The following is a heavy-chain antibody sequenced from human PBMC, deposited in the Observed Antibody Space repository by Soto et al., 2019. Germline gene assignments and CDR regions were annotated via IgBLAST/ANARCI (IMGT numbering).Heavy chain of an antibody. J-gene: IGHJ5*02. CDR3: AVYYYGSGNHWFDP. Sequence: QVQLVQSGAEVKKPGSSVKVSCKASGGTFSSYAISWVRQAPGQGLEWMGGIIPIFGTANYAQKFQGRVTIIAIESXSTAYMELSSLRSEDTAVYYCAVYYYGSGNHWFDPWGQGTLVTVSS. V-gene: IGHV1-69*12. CDR1: GGTFSSYA. CDR2: IIPIFGTA. D-gene: IGHD3-10*01.